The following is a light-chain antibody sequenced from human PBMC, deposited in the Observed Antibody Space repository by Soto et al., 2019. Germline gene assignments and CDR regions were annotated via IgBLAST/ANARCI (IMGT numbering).Light chain of an antibody. CDR3: QQYKTYSS. CDR2: KAS. Sequence: DIPMTQSPSTLSASVGDRVTITCRASQSISSWLAWHQQKPGKAPKLLIYKASTLDSGVPSRFSGSVSGTEFTLTISSLQPDDFAAYYCQQYKTYSSFGGGTKVEIK. V-gene: IGKV1-5*03. J-gene: IGKJ4*01. CDR1: QSISSW.